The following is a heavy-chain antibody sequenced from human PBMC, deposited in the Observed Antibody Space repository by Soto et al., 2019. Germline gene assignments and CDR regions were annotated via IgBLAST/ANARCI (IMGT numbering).Heavy chain of an antibody. CDR2: ISYSGST. CDR3: ARLSTYYYYAMDV. J-gene: IGHJ6*02. V-gene: IGHV4-59*08. CDR1: GGSISSYY. Sequence: QVQLQESGPGLVKPSETLSLTCTVSGGSISSYYWTWIRQPPGKGLECIGYISYSGSTNYNSSLKSRVTISVDASKNQFSLKLSSVTAADTAVYYGARLSTYYYYAMDVWGQGTTVTVSS.